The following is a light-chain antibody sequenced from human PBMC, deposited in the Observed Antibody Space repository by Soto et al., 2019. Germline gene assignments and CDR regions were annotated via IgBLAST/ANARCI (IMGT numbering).Light chain of an antibody. V-gene: IGLV2-14*01. CDR1: SNDVGGYNY. Sequence: LTQPASVSWAPGQSITISCTGTSNDVGGYNYVSWFQQHPGKAPKLLIFEVSNRPSGVSHRFSGSKSGNTASLTISGLQAEDEADYYCSSFTSTSTFVFGTGTKVTVL. CDR3: SSFTSTSTFV. CDR2: EVS. J-gene: IGLJ1*01.